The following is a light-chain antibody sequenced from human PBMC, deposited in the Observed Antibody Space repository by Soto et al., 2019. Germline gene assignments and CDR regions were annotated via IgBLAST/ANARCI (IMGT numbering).Light chain of an antibody. Sequence: THCPCTMPQPSGERATXSCRASQSVRSNYLAWYEQEGGRAGGLVIYDGCKRRAGMGRRFGGSGSGTDSTLTLSRLGPADSAVCYCRQRRMCPISFCRESGLELK. V-gene: IGKV3D-20*02. CDR2: DGC. J-gene: IGKJ5*01. CDR3: RQRRMCPIS. CDR1: QSVRSNY.